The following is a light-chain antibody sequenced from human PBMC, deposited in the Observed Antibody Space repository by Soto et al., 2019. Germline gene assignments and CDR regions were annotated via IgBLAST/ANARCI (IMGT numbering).Light chain of an antibody. J-gene: IGLJ1*01. V-gene: IGLV2-14*01. CDR2: EVS. CDR3: SSYTRSSTNV. CDR1: SSDVGGYNY. Sequence: QSVLTHPASVSGSPGQSITISCTGTSSDVGGYNYVSWYQQHPGKAPKLMIYEVSNRPSGVSSRFSGSKSGNTASLTISGLQAEDEADYYCSSYTRSSTNVFPTGLKVT.